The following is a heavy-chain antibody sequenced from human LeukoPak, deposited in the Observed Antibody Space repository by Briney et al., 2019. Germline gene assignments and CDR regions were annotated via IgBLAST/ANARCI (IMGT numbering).Heavy chain of an antibody. CDR2: IYHSGST. CDR3: ARGRWLQLELDY. CDR1: GASISGSGYY. V-gene: IGHV4-39*07. D-gene: IGHD5-24*01. J-gene: IGHJ4*02. Sequence: PSETLSLTCAVSGASISGSGYYLGWIRQPPGKGLEWIGSIYHSGSTYYNPSLKSRVTISVDTSKNQFSLKLSSVTAADTAVYYCARGRWLQLELDYWGQGTLVTVSS.